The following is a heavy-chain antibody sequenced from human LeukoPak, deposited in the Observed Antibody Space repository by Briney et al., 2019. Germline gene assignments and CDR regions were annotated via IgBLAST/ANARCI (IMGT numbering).Heavy chain of an antibody. Sequence: PSETLSLTCAVYGGSFSGYHWSWIRQPPGKGLEWIGEINHSGSTNYNPSLKSRVTISVDASKNQFSLKLSSVTAADTAVYYCARDRGGWYYFDYWGQGTLVTVSS. V-gene: IGHV4-34*01. D-gene: IGHD6-19*01. CDR2: INHSGST. CDR3: ARDRGGWYYFDY. CDR1: GGSFSGYH. J-gene: IGHJ4*02.